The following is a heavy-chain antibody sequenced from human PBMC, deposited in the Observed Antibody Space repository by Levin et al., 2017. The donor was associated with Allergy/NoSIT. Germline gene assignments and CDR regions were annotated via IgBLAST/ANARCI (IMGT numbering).Heavy chain of an antibody. J-gene: IGHJ5*02. CDR3: ARTLQEDIVVVPAAIGWFDP. CDR2: IYYSGST. D-gene: IGHD2-2*02. Sequence: GSLRLSCTVSGGSISSSSYYWGWIRQPPGKGLEWIGSIYYSGSTYYNPSLKSRVTISVDTSKNQFSLKLSSVTAADTAVYYCARTLQEDIVVVPAAIGWFDPWGQGTLVTVSS. CDR1: GGSISSSSYY. V-gene: IGHV4-39*01.